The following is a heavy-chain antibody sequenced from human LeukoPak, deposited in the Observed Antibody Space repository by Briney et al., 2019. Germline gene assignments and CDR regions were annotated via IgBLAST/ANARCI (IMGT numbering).Heavy chain of an antibody. J-gene: IGHJ4*02. CDR1: GFTFSSYG. CDR3: AKGQQLAWGDFDY. Sequence: GSLRLSCAASGFTFSSYGMHWVRQAPGKGLEWVAVILSDGSKEFYTDSVKGRFTISRDNSKNTLYLQMNSLRAEDTAVYYCAKGQQLAWGDFDYWGQGTLVTVSS. D-gene: IGHD6-13*01. CDR2: ILSDGSKE. V-gene: IGHV3-33*06.